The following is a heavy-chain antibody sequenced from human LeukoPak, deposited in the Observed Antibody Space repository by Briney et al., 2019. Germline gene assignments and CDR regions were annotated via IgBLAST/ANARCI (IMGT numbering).Heavy chain of an antibody. CDR3: ARDQNYLDY. CDR2: IYHSGST. V-gene: IGHV4-30-2*01. Sequence: SETLSLTCAVSGGSISSGGYSWSWIRQPPGKGLEWIGYIYHSGSTYYNPSLKSRVTISVDTSKNQFSLKLSSVTAADTAVYYCARDQNYLDYWGQGTLVTVSS. CDR1: GGSISSGGYS. J-gene: IGHJ4*02.